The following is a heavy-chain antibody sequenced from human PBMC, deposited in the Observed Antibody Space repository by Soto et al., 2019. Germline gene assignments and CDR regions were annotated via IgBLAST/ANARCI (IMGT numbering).Heavy chain of an antibody. CDR3: ASFPTSYSSSWYVDWFDP. D-gene: IGHD6-13*01. V-gene: IGHV3-21*01. CDR2: ISSSSSYI. J-gene: IGHJ5*02. Sequence: SVGSLRLSCAAPGFTFSSYSMNWVRQAPGKGLEWVSSISSSSSYIYYADSVKGRFTISRDNAKNSLYLQMNSLRAEDTAVYYCASFPTSYSSSWYVDWFDPWGQGTLVTVSS. CDR1: GFTFSSYS.